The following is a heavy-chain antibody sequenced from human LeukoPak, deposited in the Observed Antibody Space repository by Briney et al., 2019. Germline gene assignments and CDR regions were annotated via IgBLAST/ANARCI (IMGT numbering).Heavy chain of an antibody. CDR2: ISSSSSTI. CDR1: GFTFSSYS. D-gene: IGHD6-13*01. CDR3: ARGLRGPIAGGLYYYYYYGMDV. V-gene: IGHV3-48*02. Sequence: GGSLRLSCAASGFTFSSYSMNWVRQAPGKGLEWVSYISSSSSTIYYADSVKGRFTISRDNAKNSLYLQMNSPRDEDTAVYHCARGLRGPIAGGLYYYYYYGMDVWGQGTTVTVS. J-gene: IGHJ6*02.